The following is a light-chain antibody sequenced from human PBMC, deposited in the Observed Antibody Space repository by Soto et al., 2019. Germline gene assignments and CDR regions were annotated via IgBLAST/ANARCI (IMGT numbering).Light chain of an antibody. V-gene: IGKV3-15*01. CDR3: QQYNDWPPLT. Sequence: EIVMTHSPATLSVSPWERATLSCRASQSVNINLAWYQQKPGQAPRLLIYGTSTRATGVPARFSGSGSGTEFTLTISNLQSEDFAVYYCQQYNDWPPLTFGGGTKVDIK. CDR2: GTS. CDR1: QSVNIN. J-gene: IGKJ4*01.